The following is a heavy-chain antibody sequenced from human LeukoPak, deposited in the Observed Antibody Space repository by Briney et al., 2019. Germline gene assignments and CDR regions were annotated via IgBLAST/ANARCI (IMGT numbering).Heavy chain of an antibody. Sequence: SETLSLTCTVSGGSISSNSYYWSWIRQPAGKGLEWIGRIYTSGSINYNPSLKSRVTISVDTSKNQFSLKPSSVTAADTAVYYCARVRYYGSGSFSPRYFDYWGQGTLVTVSS. CDR3: ARVRYYGSGSFSPRYFDY. CDR2: IYTSGSI. CDR1: GGSISSNSYY. D-gene: IGHD3-10*01. J-gene: IGHJ4*02. V-gene: IGHV4-61*02.